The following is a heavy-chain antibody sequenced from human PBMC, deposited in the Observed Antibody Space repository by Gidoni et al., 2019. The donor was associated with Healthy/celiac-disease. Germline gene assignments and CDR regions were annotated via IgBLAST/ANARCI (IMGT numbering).Heavy chain of an antibody. CDR1: GFTFSSYS. CDR2: ISSSSSYI. CDR3: AREGYDILTGTFDY. J-gene: IGHJ4*02. D-gene: IGHD3-9*01. Sequence: EVQLVESGGGLVKPGGSLRLSCAASGFTFSSYSMNWVRQAPGKGLEWVSSISSSSSYIYYADSVKGRFTISRDNAKNSLYLQMNSLRAEDTAVYYCAREGYDILTGTFDYWGQGTLVTVSS. V-gene: IGHV3-21*01.